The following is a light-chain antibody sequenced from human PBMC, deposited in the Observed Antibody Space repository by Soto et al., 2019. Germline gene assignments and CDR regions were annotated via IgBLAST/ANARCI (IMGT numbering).Light chain of an antibody. CDR1: QSLLHSNGYSY. J-gene: IGKJ2*03. CDR2: LGS. V-gene: IGKV2-28*01. Sequence: EIVMTQSPLSLSVTPGEPASISCRSSQSLLHSNGYSYLDWYLQKPGQSPQLLIYLGSNRASGVPERFSGSGSGTDFTLRISRVEAEDVGVYYCMQVVQSLYSFGQGTKLEIK. CDR3: MQVVQSLYS.